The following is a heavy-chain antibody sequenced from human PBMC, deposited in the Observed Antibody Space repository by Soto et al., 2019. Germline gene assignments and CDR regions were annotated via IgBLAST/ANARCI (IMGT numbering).Heavy chain of an antibody. CDR2: ISAYNGNT. J-gene: IGHJ4*02. CDR3: ARSPKPPYYFDY. V-gene: IGHV1-18*01. CDR1: GYTFTSYG. Sequence: ASVKVSCKASGYTFTSYGNSWVRQPPGQGFEWMGWISAYNGNTNYAQKLLGRVTMTRDTSISTAYMELSRLRSDDTAVYYCARSPKPPYYFDYWGQGTLVTVSS.